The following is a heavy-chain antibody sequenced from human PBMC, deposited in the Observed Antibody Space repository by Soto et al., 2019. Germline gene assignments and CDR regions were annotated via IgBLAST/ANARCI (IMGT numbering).Heavy chain of an antibody. CDR1: GYTFTGYY. D-gene: IGHD3-16*02. Sequence: ASVKVSCKASGYTFTGYYMHWVRQAPGQGLEWMGWINPNSGGTNYAQKFQGRVTMTRDTSISTAYMELSRLRSDDTAVYYCARAITFGGVIVYFDYWGQGTLVTVS. J-gene: IGHJ4*02. V-gene: IGHV1-2*02. CDR2: INPNSGGT. CDR3: ARAITFGGVIVYFDY.